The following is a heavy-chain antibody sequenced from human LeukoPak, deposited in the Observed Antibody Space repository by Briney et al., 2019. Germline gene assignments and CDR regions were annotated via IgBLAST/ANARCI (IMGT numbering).Heavy chain of an antibody. CDR2: IKQEGSEK. Sequence: PGGSLRLSCAASGFTFSSYWMSWVRQAPGKGPEGVANIKQEGSEKYYVDSVKGRFTISRDNAKNSLYLQMNSLRAEDTAVYYCARVPLWFGKTIFDYWGQGTLVTVSS. J-gene: IGHJ4*02. CDR1: GFTFSSYW. D-gene: IGHD3-10*01. V-gene: IGHV3-7*03. CDR3: ARVPLWFGKTIFDY.